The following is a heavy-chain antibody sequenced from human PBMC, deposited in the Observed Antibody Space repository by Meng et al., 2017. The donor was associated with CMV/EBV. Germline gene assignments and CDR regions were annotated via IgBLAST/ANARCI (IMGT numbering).Heavy chain of an antibody. CDR3: AKDQWFGELLYYYYGMDV. CDR1: GFTFSSYG. V-gene: IGHV3-30*02. D-gene: IGHD3-10*01. Sequence: GESLKIPCAASGFTFSSYGMHWVRQAPGKGLEWVAFIRYDGSNKYYADSVKGRFTISRDNSKNTLYLQMNSLRAEDTAVYYCAKDQWFGELLYYYYGMDVWGQGTTVTVSS. CDR2: IRYDGSNK. J-gene: IGHJ6*02.